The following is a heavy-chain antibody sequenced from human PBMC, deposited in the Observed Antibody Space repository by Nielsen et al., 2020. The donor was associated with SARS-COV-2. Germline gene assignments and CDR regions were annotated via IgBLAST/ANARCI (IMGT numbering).Heavy chain of an antibody. CDR3: ARDDIVVVPAAIRANYYYYYMDV. J-gene: IGHJ6*03. Sequence: WVRQAPGQGLEWMGIINPSGGSTSYAQKFQGRVTMTRDTSTSTVYMELSSLRSEDTAVYYCARDDIVVVPAAIRANYYYYYMDVWGKGTTVTVSS. CDR2: INPSGGST. V-gene: IGHV1-46*01. D-gene: IGHD2-2*02.